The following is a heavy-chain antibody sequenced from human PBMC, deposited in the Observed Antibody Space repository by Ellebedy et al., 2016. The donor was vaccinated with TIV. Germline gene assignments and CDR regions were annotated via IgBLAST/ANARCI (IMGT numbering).Heavy chain of an antibody. D-gene: IGHD3-16*01. V-gene: IGHV3-48*02. J-gene: IGHJ4*02. Sequence: GESLKISXAASGFTFSSYSMNWVRQAPGKGLEWVSYISSSSSTIYYADSVKGRFTISRDNAKNSLYLQMNSLRDEDTAVYYCARVFVGVNPHFDYWGQGTLVTVSS. CDR3: ARVFVGVNPHFDY. CDR2: ISSSSSTI. CDR1: GFTFSSYS.